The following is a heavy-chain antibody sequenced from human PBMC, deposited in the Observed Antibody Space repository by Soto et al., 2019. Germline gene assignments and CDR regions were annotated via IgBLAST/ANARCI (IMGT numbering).Heavy chain of an antibody. V-gene: IGHV4-30-4*02. D-gene: IGHD4-17*01. CDR1: GGSISRGDYY. CDR2: IYSSGTT. CDR3: DSEGEMTTGDYGMDV. Sequence: PSETLSLTCSVSGGSISRGDYYWSWIRQPPGKGLEWIGYIYSSGTTYYNPSLKSRVTISLDTSKNQCTLKLNSVTAADTAVYVCDSEGEMTTGDYGMDVWGQGTTVTVSS. J-gene: IGHJ6*02.